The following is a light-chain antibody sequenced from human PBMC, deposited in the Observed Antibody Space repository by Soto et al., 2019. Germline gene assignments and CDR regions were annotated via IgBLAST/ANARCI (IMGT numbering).Light chain of an antibody. CDR2: ATF. CDR3: QNYGSAPWT. Sequence: DIQMTQSPSSLSASVGDRVTITCRASQDINNYLAWFQQKPGKVPKLLIYATFTLQSGVPSRFSGSGSGTDFTLTISSLQPEHFATYYCQNYGSAPWTFGQGTRVEVK. J-gene: IGKJ1*01. CDR1: QDINNY. V-gene: IGKV1-27*01.